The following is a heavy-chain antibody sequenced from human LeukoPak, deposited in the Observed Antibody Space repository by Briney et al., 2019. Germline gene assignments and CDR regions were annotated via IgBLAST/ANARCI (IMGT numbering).Heavy chain of an antibody. Sequence: SETLSLTCTVSGDSISGYYWSWIRQPPGKGLEWIGNIYHSGSTNYSPSLKSRVTISVDTSKNQFSLKLSSVTAADTAVYYCARSYSGIPYYFDYWGQGALVTVSS. CDR1: GDSISGYY. J-gene: IGHJ4*02. D-gene: IGHD1-26*01. CDR2: IYHSGST. CDR3: ARSYSGIPYYFDY. V-gene: IGHV4-59*01.